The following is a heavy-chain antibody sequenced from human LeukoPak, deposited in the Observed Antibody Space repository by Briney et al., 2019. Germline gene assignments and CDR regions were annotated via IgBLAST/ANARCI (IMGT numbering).Heavy chain of an antibody. Sequence: PSETLSLTCTVSGGSFSTYYWSWIRQPPGKGLEWIGYICYSGSTNSNPSLKSRVTISGDTSKNQFSLKLSSVTAADTAVYYCASLTLDYAFDYWGQGTLVTVSS. CDR2: ICYSGST. CDR1: GGSFSTYY. D-gene: IGHD4-17*01. V-gene: IGHV4-59*08. J-gene: IGHJ4*02. CDR3: ASLTLDYAFDY.